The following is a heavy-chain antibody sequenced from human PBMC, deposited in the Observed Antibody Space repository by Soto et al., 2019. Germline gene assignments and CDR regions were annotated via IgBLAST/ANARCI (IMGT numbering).Heavy chain of an antibody. J-gene: IGHJ6*02. CDR1: GGSISSGGYY. D-gene: IGHD4-17*01. CDR3: ARDRGRTVTTSYYQYYGMDV. Sequence: QVQLQESGPGLVKPSQTLSLTCTVSGGSISSGGYYWSWIRQHPGKGLEWIGYISYSGSTNYNPSLKSRVTISLDTSKHRFSLKLSSVTAADTAVYYCARDRGRTVTTSYYQYYGMDVWGQGTTVTVSS. V-gene: IGHV4-31*03. CDR2: ISYSGST.